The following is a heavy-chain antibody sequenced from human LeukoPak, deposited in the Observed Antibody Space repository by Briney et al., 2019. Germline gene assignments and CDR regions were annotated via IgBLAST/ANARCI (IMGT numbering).Heavy chain of an antibody. V-gene: IGHV3-30*04. Sequence: PGGFLRLSRAASGFTFSSYAMHWVRQAPGKGLEWVAVISYDGSNKYYADSVKGRFTISRDNSKNTLYLQMNSLRAEDTAVYYCARGGVAGVLGYWGQGTLVTVSS. CDR3: ARGGVAGVLGY. CDR1: GFTFSSYA. J-gene: IGHJ4*02. D-gene: IGHD6-19*01. CDR2: ISYDGSNK.